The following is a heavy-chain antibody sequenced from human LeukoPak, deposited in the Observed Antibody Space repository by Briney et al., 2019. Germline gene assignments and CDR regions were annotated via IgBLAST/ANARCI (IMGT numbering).Heavy chain of an antibody. CDR1: GFTFSSYA. V-gene: IGHV3-23*01. J-gene: IGHJ4*02. Sequence: GGSLRLSCAASGFTFSSYAMSWVRHAPGKGLEWVSSISGSGGSTYYADSVKGRFTISRDNSKNTLYLQMNSLRAEDTAVYYCAKVVYYYDSSGYYYVSWGQGTLVTVSS. CDR2: ISGSGGST. CDR3: AKVVYYYDSSGYYYVS. D-gene: IGHD3-22*01.